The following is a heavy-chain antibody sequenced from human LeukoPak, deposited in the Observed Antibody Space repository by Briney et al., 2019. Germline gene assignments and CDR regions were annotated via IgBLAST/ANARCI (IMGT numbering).Heavy chain of an antibody. CDR3: ARATRDSSSSNYMRRFDY. D-gene: IGHD3-22*01. Sequence: PSETLSLTCAVAGYSISSDNYWVWIRQPPGQGLEWTGGIYHSGSTYYNPPLKSRVTMSVDTSKNQFSLKLSSVTAADTAVYYCARATRDSSSSNYMRRFDYWGQGTLVTVSS. J-gene: IGHJ4*02. CDR1: GYSISSDNY. CDR2: IYHSGST. V-gene: IGHV4-38-2*01.